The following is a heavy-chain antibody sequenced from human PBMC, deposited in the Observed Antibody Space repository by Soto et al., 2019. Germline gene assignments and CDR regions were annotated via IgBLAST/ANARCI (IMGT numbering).Heavy chain of an antibody. V-gene: IGHV3-33*01. CDR3: ARVYYYYYMDV. J-gene: IGHJ6*03. Sequence: QVQLVESGGGVVQPGRSLRLSCAASGFTFSSYGMHWGRQAPGKGLEWVAVIWYDGSNKYYADCVKGRFTISSDNSKHTLYLHMNSMRAEDTAVYYCARVYYYYYMDVWGKGTTGTVSS. CDR1: GFTFSSYG. CDR2: IWYDGSNK.